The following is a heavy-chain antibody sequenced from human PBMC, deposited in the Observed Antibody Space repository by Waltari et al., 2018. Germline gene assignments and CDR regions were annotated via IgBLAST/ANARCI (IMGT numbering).Heavy chain of an antibody. Sequence: QLQPVQSGSEVKKPQGSVKATRKASGYTSSGHYAHWVRQAPGQRPEWMGWINPNSGATKYAKNFQGRVTMTRDSSTSTAYMELESLICDDTAIYYCLREGGRGAGTYYADYWGLGTVVTVSS. CDR2: INPNSGAT. D-gene: IGHD3-10*01. CDR3: LREGGRGAGTYYADY. CDR1: GYTSSGHY. V-gene: IGHV1-2*02. J-gene: IGHJ4*02.